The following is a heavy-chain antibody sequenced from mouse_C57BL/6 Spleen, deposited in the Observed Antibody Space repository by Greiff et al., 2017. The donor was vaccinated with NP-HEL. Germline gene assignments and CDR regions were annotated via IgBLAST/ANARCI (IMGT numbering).Heavy chain of an antibody. CDR2: INPYNGGT. Sequence: VQLQQSGPVLVKPGASVKMSCKASGYTFTDYYMNWVKQSHGKSLEWIGVINPYNGGTSYNQKFKGKATLTVDKSSSTASMELNSLTSEDSAVYYCARHGNGLRAMDYWGQGTSVTVSS. CDR1: GYTFTDYY. D-gene: IGHD2-1*01. CDR3: ARHGNGLRAMDY. V-gene: IGHV1-19*01. J-gene: IGHJ4*01.